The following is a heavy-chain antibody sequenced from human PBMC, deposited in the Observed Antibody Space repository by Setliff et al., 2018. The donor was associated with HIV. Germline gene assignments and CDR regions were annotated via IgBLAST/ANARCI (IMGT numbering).Heavy chain of an antibody. J-gene: IGHJ6*02. D-gene: IGHD1-20*01. V-gene: IGHV3-21*01. CDR2: ISSSGSII. Sequence: PGGSLRLSCAASGFTFSSYSMNWVRQAPGKGLEWVSSISSSGSIIKYADSVKGRFTISRDTANNALYMQMNSLRAEDTAVYYCARGYNWNSGGMDVWGQGTTVTVSS. CDR3: ARGYNWNSGGMDV. CDR1: GFTFSSYS.